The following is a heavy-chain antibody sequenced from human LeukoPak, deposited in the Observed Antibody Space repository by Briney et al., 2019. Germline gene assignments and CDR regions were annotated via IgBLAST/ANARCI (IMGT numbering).Heavy chain of an antibody. CDR2: ISRDSRYI. V-gene: IGHV3-21*01. CDR3: VRDSGFGDV. Sequence: PGGSLRLSCAASGFTFSNYNINWVRQAPGKGLEWVSSISRDSRYIYYTDSVKGRFTISRDNAKNSVYLQMNSLRGEDTAVYYCVRDSGFGDVWGKGTTVTVTS. CDR1: GFTFSNYN. J-gene: IGHJ6*04. D-gene: IGHD3-10*01.